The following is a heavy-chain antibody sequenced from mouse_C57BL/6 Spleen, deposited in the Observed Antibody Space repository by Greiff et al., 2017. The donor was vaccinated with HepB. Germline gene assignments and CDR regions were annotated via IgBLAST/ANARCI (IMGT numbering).Heavy chain of an antibody. CDR3: ARRIYGSSWDYAMDY. V-gene: IGHV1-72*01. Sequence: VQLQQPGAELVKPGASVKLSCKASGYTFTSYWMHWVKQRPGRGLEWIGRIDPNSGGTKYNEKFKSKATLTVDKPSSTAYMQLCSLTSEDSAVYYCARRIYGSSWDYAMDYWGQGTSVTVSS. D-gene: IGHD1-1*01. J-gene: IGHJ4*01. CDR1: GYTFTSYW. CDR2: IDPNSGGT.